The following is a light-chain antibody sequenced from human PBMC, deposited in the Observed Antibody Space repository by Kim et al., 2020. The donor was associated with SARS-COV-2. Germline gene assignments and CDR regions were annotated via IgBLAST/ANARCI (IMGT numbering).Light chain of an antibody. CDR1: NIRSES. J-gene: IGLJ2*01. Sequence: APGETARITCGGNNIRSESVHWYQQKPGQAPVLVIYYDSDRPSGIPERFSASNSGNTATLTISRVEAGDEADYFCQVWDSGSDHVVFGGGTQLTVL. CDR3: QVWDSGSDHVV. V-gene: IGLV3-21*04. CDR2: YDS.